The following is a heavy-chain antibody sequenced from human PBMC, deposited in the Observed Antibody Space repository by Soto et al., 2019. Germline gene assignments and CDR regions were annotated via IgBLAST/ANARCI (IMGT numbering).Heavy chain of an antibody. J-gene: IGHJ3*02. V-gene: IGHV3-30-3*01. CDR3: ARDGSPYGEPHDAFDI. CDR2: ISYDGNNK. CDR1: GFTFSDYS. D-gene: IGHD4-17*01. Sequence: GGSLRLSCAASGFTFSDYSLHWVRQAPGKGLQWVALISYDGNNKDFADSVNGRFSISRDNSRNTLYLQLNSLRLEDTAMYYCARDGSPYGEPHDAFDIWGQGTLVTVSS.